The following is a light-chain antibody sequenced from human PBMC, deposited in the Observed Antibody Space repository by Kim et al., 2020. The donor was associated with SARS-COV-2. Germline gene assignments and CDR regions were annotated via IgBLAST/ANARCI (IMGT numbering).Light chain of an antibody. J-gene: IGLJ3*02. CDR1: SSNIGSNY. CDR3: AAWDDSLSGSWV. V-gene: IGLV1-47*01. Sequence: QSVLTQPPSASGTPGQRVTISCSGSSSNIGSNYAYWYQQLPGTAPKLLIYRNNQRPSGVPDRFSGSKSGTSASLAISGLRSEDEADYYCAAWDDSLSGSWVFGGGTQQTVL. CDR2: RNN.